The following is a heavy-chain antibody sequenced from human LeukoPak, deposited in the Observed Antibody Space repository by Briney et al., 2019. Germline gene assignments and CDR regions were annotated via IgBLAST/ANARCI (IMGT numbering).Heavy chain of an antibody. CDR2: ICSGGNT. D-gene: IGHD2-15*01. V-gene: IGHV3-53*01. J-gene: IGHJ4*02. Sequence: GGSLRLSCAASGFTFSGYCMSWVRQAPGKGLEWVSLICSGGNTYYADSVKGRFTISRDDSKNTLYLQMNSLRAEDTAVYYCARRYCSGGTCYFFDYWGQGTLVTVSS. CDR3: ARRYCSGGTCYFFDY. CDR1: GFTFSGYC.